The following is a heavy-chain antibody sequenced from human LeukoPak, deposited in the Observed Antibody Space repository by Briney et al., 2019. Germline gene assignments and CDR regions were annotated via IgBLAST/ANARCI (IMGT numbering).Heavy chain of an antibody. CDR1: GFTFSDYD. Sequence: GGSLRLSCAASGFTFSDYDMSWVRQAPGKGLDWISYITSGSYTINYADSVRGRFTISRHNAKNSVYLQMNSLRAEDTAVYYCARMTGKYGRYYFDSWGQGTLVTVSS. CDR3: ARMTGKYGRYYFDS. D-gene: IGHD6-6*01. J-gene: IGHJ4*02. CDR2: ITSGSYTI. V-gene: IGHV3-11*04.